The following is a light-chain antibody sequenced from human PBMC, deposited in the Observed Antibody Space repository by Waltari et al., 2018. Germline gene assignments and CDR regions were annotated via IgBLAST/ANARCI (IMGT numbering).Light chain of an antibody. Sequence: SYELTQPSSVSVSPGQTARITCSGDVLAKKYARWFQQKPGQATLVVIYKDSERASGIPRRFSGSNSGTTFTLTVSGDQVDDEADYYCYSAADNSLVFGGGTKLTVL. CDR3: YSAADNSLV. CDR2: KDS. CDR1: VLAKKY. V-gene: IGLV3-27*01. J-gene: IGLJ2*01.